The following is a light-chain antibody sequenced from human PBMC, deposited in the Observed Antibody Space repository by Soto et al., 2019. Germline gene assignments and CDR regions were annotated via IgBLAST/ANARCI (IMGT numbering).Light chain of an antibody. Sequence: EIVLTQSPGTLSLYRGERATLSCRASQSVSSSYLAWYQQKPGQAPRLLIYGASSRATGIPDRFSGSGSGTDFTLTISRLEPEDFAVYYCQQYGSPLFTFGPGTKVDIK. CDR1: QSVSSSY. J-gene: IGKJ3*01. V-gene: IGKV3-20*01. CDR2: GAS. CDR3: QQYGSPLFT.